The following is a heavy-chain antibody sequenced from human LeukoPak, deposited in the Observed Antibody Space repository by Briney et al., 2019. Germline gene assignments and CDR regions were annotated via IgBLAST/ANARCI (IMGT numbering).Heavy chain of an antibody. CDR3: ARGYYTFHY. Sequence: PGGSLRLSCAASGFTFEGYGMSWVRQVPGKGLEWVSGINWDGGSTGYADAVKGRFTISRDNAKNSVYLQMNSLRADDTALYYCARGYYTFHYWGQGTLVTVSS. V-gene: IGHV3-20*04. D-gene: IGHD3-3*01. J-gene: IGHJ4*02. CDR2: INWDGGST. CDR1: GFTFEGYG.